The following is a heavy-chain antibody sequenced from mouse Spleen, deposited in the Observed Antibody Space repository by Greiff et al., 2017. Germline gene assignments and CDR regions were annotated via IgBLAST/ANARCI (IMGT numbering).Heavy chain of an antibody. Sequence: QVQLQQSGAELVRPGASVKLSCKASGYTFTDYYINWVKQRPGQGLEWIARIYPGSGNTYYNEKFKGKATLTAEKSSSTAYMQLSSLTSEDSAVYFCAYYYGSSKVDYWGQGTTLTVSS. CDR1: GYTFTDYY. J-gene: IGHJ2*01. D-gene: IGHD1-1*01. V-gene: IGHV1-76*01. CDR2: IYPGSGNT. CDR3: AYYYGSSKVDY.